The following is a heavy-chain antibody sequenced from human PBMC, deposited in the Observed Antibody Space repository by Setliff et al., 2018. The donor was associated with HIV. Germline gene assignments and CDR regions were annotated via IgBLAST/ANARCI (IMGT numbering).Heavy chain of an antibody. Sequence: PGESLKISCKGSGYSFTDYWIVWVRQMPGKGLECVGFIYPGEEFNFRYSPSFQGQVTISVDRSISTAYLQWRTLKASDSGMYYCARHVTTVATSWFDPWGQGTLVTVSS. CDR3: ARHVTTVATSWFDP. V-gene: IGHV5-51*01. D-gene: IGHD2-2*01. CDR1: GYSFTDYW. J-gene: IGHJ5*02. CDR2: IYPGEEFNF.